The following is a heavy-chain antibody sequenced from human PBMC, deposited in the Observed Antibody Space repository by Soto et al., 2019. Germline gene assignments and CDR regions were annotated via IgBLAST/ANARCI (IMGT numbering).Heavy chain of an antibody. J-gene: IGHJ3*02. CDR1: GFTFSSYS. V-gene: IGHV3-21*01. CDR3: ARDIAVAGNDAFDI. D-gene: IGHD6-19*01. CDR2: ISSSSSYI. Sequence: EVQLVESGGGLVKRGGSLRLSCAASGFTFSSYSMNWVRQAPGKGLEWVSSISSSSSYIYYADSVKGRFTISRDNAKNSLYLQMNSLRAEDTAVYYCARDIAVAGNDAFDIWGQGTTVTVSS.